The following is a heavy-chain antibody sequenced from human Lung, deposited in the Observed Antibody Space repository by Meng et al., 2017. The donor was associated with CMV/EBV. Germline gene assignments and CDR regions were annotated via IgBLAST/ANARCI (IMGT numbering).Heavy chain of an antibody. CDR2: ISWDGGST. D-gene: IGHD6-6*01. Sequence: GGSLRLSCAASGFTFDDYAMHWVRQAPGKGLEWVSLISWDGGSTYYADSVKGRFTISRDNSKNSLYLQMNSLRAEDTALYYCAKDIFGGSYSSSSDGRAVWGQGNXVHVAS. CDR1: GFTFDDYA. V-gene: IGHV3-43D*03. CDR3: AKDIFGGSYSSSSDGRAV. J-gene: IGHJ6*02.